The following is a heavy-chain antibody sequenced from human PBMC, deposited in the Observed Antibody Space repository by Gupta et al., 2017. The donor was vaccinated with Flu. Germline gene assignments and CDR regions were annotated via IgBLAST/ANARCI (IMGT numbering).Heavy chain of an antibody. J-gene: IGHJ3*02. D-gene: IGHD4-17*01. Sequence: QVQLQQWGAGLLKPSETLSLTCAVYGGSFSGYYWSWIRQPPGKGLEWIGEINHSGSTNYNPSRKSRVTISVDTSKNQFSLKLSSVTAADTAVYYCATLRMTTGAEDDAFDIWGQGTMVTVSS. CDR1: GGSFSGYY. CDR3: ATLRMTTGAEDDAFDI. CDR2: INHSGST. V-gene: IGHV4-34*01.